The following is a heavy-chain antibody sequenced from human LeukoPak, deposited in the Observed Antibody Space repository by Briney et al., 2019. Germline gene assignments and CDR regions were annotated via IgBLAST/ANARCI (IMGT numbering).Heavy chain of an antibody. CDR2: ISGSGGST. D-gene: IGHD6-13*01. Sequence: GSLGLSCAASGFTFSSYAMSWVRQAPGKGLEWVSAISGSGGSTYYADSVKGRFTISRDNSKNTLYLQMNSLRAEDTAVYYCAKGYSSSWYNWFDPWGQGTLVTVSS. J-gene: IGHJ5*02. CDR1: GFTFSSYA. CDR3: AKGYSSSWYNWFDP. V-gene: IGHV3-23*01.